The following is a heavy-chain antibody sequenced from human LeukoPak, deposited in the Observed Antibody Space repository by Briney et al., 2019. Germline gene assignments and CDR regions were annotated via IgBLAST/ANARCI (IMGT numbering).Heavy chain of an antibody. J-gene: IGHJ5*02. V-gene: IGHV4-61*05. Sequence: SETLSLTCSVSGGSISTSGYYWGWIRQPPGKGLEWIGYIYYSGSTNYNPSVKSRVTISVDTSKNQFSLKLSSVTAADTAVYYCEACGVLWFGELLSWGQGTLVTVSS. D-gene: IGHD3-10*01. CDR2: IYYSGST. CDR3: EACGVLWFGELLS. CDR1: GGSISTSGYY.